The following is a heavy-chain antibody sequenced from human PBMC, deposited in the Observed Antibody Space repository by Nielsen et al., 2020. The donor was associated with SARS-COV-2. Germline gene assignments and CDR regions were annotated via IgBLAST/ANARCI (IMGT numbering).Heavy chain of an antibody. Sequence: WIRQPPGKGLEWIGYIYYSGSTNYNPSLKSRVTISVDTSKNQFSLKLSSVTAADTAVYYCVRSDILTGYYFDYWGQGTLVTVSS. CDR2: IYYSGST. V-gene: IGHV4-59*01. J-gene: IGHJ4*02. D-gene: IGHD3-9*01. CDR3: VRSDILTGYYFDY.